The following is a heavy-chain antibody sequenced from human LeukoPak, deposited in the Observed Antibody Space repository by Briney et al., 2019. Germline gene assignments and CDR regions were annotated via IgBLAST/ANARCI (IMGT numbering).Heavy chain of an antibody. J-gene: IGHJ4*02. CDR2: IGSGGTTI. D-gene: IGHD1-26*01. CDR1: GFPFSRYS. V-gene: IGHV3-48*01. CDR3: AKRGVGATTNFDY. Sequence: GGSLRLSCAASGFPFSRYSMNWVRQAPGKGLEWVSYIGSGGTTIYYADSVKGRFTISRDNAKNSLYLQMNGLRAEDTAVYYCAKRGVGATTNFDYWGQGTLVTVSS.